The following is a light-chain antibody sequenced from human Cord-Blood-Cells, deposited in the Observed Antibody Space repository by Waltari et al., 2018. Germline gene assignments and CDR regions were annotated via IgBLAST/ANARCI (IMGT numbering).Light chain of an antibody. CDR3: SSYTSSSTVV. CDR2: DVS. Sequence: QSALTQPASVSGSPAPSLTISCTGTSSDVGGYNYVSWYQQHPGKAPKLMIYDVSNRPSGVSNRFSGSKSGNTASLTISGLQAEDEADYYCSSYTSSSTVVFGGGTKLTVL. J-gene: IGLJ2*01. V-gene: IGLV2-14*01. CDR1: SSDVGGYNY.